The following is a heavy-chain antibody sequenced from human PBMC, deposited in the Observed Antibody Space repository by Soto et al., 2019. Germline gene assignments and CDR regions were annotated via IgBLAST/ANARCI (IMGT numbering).Heavy chain of an antibody. Sequence: QVQLVESGGGVVQPGRSLRLSCAASGFTFSSYGMHWVRQAPGKGLEWVAVIWYAGSNKYYADSVKGRFTISRDNSKNTRYLQTNSLRAEDTAVYYCARDAAGYSYEGSDYWGQGTLVTVS. D-gene: IGHD5-18*01. CDR2: IWYAGSNK. J-gene: IGHJ4*02. CDR3: ARDAAGYSYEGSDY. CDR1: GFTFSSYG. V-gene: IGHV3-33*01.